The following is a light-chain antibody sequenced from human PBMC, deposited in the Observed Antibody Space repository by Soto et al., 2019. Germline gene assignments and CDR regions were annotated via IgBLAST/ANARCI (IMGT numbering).Light chain of an antibody. CDR1: QGISNS. Sequence: DIQKTQSPSAMSASLGDRVTITCRASQGISNSLAWFQQKPGRVPKRLIYGASTLQSWAPSRFSGSASGAAFTLTISSLQPEDFATYSCQQLNSYPLTFGGGTKVDNK. J-gene: IGKJ4*01. CDR3: QQLNSYPLT. V-gene: IGKV1-17*03. CDR2: GAS.